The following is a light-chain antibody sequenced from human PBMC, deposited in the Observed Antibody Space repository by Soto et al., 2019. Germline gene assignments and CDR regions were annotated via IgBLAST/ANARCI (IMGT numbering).Light chain of an antibody. J-gene: IGLJ3*02. Sequence: QSVLTQPPSVSEAPRQRVTISCSGSSSNIGNNAVNWYQQLPGKAPKLLIYYDDLLPSGVSDRFSGSKSGTSASLAISGLQSDDEAVYYCAAWDGSLNGPVFGGGTKLTVL. CDR2: YDD. CDR1: SSNIGNNA. CDR3: AAWDGSLNGPV. V-gene: IGLV1-36*01.